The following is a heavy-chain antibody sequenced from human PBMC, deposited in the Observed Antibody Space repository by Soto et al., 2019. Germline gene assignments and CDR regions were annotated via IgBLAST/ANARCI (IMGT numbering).Heavy chain of an antibody. Sequence: EVQLLESGGGLVQPGGSLRLSCGVSGFTFSSSAMAWVRQPPGEGLEWVSSISGNGVATFYADSVRGRFTIYRDNSKNTLNLQMNSLGAEDTAVYHCAKMAFFGDPPGGDSWGQGTLVTVSS. CDR3: AKMAFFGDPPGGDS. CDR2: ISGNGVAT. D-gene: IGHD3-10*01. CDR1: GFTFSSSA. V-gene: IGHV3-23*01. J-gene: IGHJ4*02.